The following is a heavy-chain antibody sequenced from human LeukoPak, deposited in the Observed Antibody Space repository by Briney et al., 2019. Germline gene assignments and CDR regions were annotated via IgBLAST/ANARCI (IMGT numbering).Heavy chain of an antibody. D-gene: IGHD1-26*01. CDR1: GSTFSNYA. V-gene: IGHV1-69*06. Sequence: SVKLSCKASGSTFSNYAISWVRQAPGQGLEWMRSNIPIFGTANYAQKFQGRVTITADKSTSTAYMELSSLRSEDTAVYYCASGLPPLVGAHDAFDIWGQGTMVTVSS. CDR3: ASGLPPLVGAHDAFDI. CDR2: NIPIFGTA. J-gene: IGHJ3*02.